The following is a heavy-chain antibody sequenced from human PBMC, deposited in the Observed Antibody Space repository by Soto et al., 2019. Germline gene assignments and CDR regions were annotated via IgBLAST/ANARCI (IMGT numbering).Heavy chain of an antibody. CDR1: GFTFNTYG. V-gene: IGHV3-30*18. CDR3: AKSPNFYCSSPNCYKYYFDH. D-gene: IGHD2-2*02. CDR2: ISYDGSEK. Sequence: VGSLRLSCAASGFTFNTYGMHWVRQAPGKGLEWVAVISYDGSEKYYVDSVKGRFTISKDNSKNTLYLQMNSLRPEDTAVYYCAKSPNFYCSSPNCYKYYFDHWGQGTRVTVSS. J-gene: IGHJ4*02.